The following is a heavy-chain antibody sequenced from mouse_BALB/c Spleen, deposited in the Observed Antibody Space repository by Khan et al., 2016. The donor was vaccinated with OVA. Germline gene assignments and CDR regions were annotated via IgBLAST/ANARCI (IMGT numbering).Heavy chain of an antibody. CDR2: VNPNTGNT. Sequence: EVELVESGPDLVKPGASVKMSCKASGYSFTGYYMNWVKQSHGKSLECIGRVNPNTGNTNYNQKFKGKAMLIVDTSSSTAYMEFRSLTSEDSAVYYCARGYDFFAYWGQVTLITVSA. V-gene: IGHV1-26*01. CDR1: GYSFTGYY. D-gene: IGHD2-14*01. CDR3: ARGYDFFAY. J-gene: IGHJ3*01.